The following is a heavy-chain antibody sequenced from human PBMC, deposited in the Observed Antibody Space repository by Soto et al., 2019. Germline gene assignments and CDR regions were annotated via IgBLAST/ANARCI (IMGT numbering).Heavy chain of an antibody. V-gene: IGHV4-34*01. CDR1: GGSFSGYY. J-gene: IGHJ4*02. Sequence: SETLSLTCAVYGGSFSGYYWSWIRQPPGKGLEWIGEINHSGSTNYNPSLKSRVTISVDTSKNQFSLKLSSVTAADTAVYYCARGAGWYNWNYADYWGQGTLVTVSS. D-gene: IGHD1-20*01. CDR2: INHSGST. CDR3: ARGAGWYNWNYADY.